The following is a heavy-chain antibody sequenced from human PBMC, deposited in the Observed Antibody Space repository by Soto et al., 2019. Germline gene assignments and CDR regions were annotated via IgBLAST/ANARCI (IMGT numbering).Heavy chain of an antibody. J-gene: IGHJ6*02. V-gene: IGHV4-34*01. CDR3: ARVLFWSGYYSGLRVYYGMDV. D-gene: IGHD3-3*01. Sequence: QVQLQQWGAGLLKPSETLSLTCAVYGGSFSGYYWSWIRQPPGKGLEWIGEINHSGSTNYNPSLKSRVTISVDTSKNQFSLKLSSVTAADTAVYYCARVLFWSGYYSGLRVYYGMDVWGQGTTVTVSS. CDR2: INHSGST. CDR1: GGSFSGYY.